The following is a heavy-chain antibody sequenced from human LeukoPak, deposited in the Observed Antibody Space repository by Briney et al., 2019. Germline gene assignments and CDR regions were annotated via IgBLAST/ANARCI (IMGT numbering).Heavy chain of an antibody. CDR1: GDSVSSNSAA. Sequence: SQTLSLTCAISGDSVSSNSAAWNWIRQSPSRGLEWLGRTYYRSKWYNDYAVSVKSRITINPDTSKNQFSLQLNSVTPEDTAVYYCARAPDYGDYFDDYYGMDVWGQGTTVTVSS. J-gene: IGHJ6*02. CDR3: ARAPDYGDYFDDYYGMDV. D-gene: IGHD4-17*01. V-gene: IGHV6-1*01. CDR2: TYYRSKWYN.